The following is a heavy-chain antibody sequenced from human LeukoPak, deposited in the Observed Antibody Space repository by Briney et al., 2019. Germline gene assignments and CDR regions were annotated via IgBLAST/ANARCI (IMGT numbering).Heavy chain of an antibody. CDR1: GGSFSGYY. J-gene: IGHJ4*02. CDR2: INHSGSI. V-gene: IGHV4-34*01. D-gene: IGHD3-16*01. CDR3: ARATLGMTFFDY. Sequence: PSETLSLTCAVYGGSFSGYYWSWIRQPPGKGLEWIGEINHSGSINYNPSLKSRVTISVDTSKNQFSLKLSSVTAADTAVYYCARATLGMTFFDYWGQGTLVTVSS.